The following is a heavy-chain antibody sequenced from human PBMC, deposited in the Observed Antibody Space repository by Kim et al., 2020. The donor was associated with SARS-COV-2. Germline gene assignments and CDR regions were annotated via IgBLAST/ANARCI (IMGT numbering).Heavy chain of an antibody. D-gene: IGHD2-8*01. V-gene: IGHV3-23*01. CDR1: GFTFSSCG. CDR2: IGGSGTNR. J-gene: IGHJ4*02. CDR3: VKYGVTENSGDY. Sequence: GGSLRLSCAASGFTFSSCGMAWVRQAPGKGLEWVSGIGGSGTNRHYTNSVRGRFTISRDNSRNTVYLQMNSLRGDDTALYYCVKYGVTENSGDYWGQGTL.